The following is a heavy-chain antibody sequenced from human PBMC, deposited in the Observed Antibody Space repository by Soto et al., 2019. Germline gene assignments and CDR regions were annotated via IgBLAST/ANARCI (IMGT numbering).Heavy chain of an antibody. V-gene: IGHV4-31*03. D-gene: IGHD3-10*01. CDR1: GGSISSGGYY. CDR3: ARVAMVRGVITFDY. CDR2: IYYSGST. Sequence: QVQLQESGPGLVKPSQTLSLTCTVSGGSISSGGYYWSWIRQHPGKGLEWIGYIYYSGSTYYNPSLRSRVTISVDTSKNQFSLKLSSVTAADTAVYYCARVAMVRGVITFDYWGQGTLVTVSS. J-gene: IGHJ4*02.